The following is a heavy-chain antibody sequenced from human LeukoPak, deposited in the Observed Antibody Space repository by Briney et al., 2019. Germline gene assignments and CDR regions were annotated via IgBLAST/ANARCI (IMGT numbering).Heavy chain of an antibody. CDR2: FDPEDGET. D-gene: IGHD3-22*01. CDR1: GYTLTELS. CDR3: ARADYYDSSGYYDYYYGMDV. Sequence: ASVKVSCKVSGYTLTELSMHWVRQAPGKGLEWMGGFDPEDGETIYAQKFQGRVTMTEDTSTDTAYMELSSLRSEDTAVYYCARADYYDSSGYYDYYYGMDVWGQGTTVTVSS. J-gene: IGHJ6*02. V-gene: IGHV1-24*01.